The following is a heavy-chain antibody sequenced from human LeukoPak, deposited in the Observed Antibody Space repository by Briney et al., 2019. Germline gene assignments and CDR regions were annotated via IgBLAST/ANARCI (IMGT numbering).Heavy chain of an antibody. CDR2: MNPNSGNT. D-gene: IGHD3-10*01. V-gene: IGHV1-8*01. CDR1: GFTFTSYD. Sequence: ASVKVSCRASGFTFTSYDINWVRQATGQGLEWMGWMNPNSGNTRYAQKVQGRITMTSDTSISTAYMELSSLRSEGTAVYYCARGPTLVRGVIMPDSVGGMDVWGQGTTVTVSS. CDR3: ARGPTLVRGVIMPDSVGGMDV. J-gene: IGHJ6*02.